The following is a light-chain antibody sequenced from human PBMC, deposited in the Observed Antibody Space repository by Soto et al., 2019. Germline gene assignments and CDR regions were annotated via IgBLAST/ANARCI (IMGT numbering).Light chain of an antibody. CDR1: QSVSSY. Sequence: EIVLTQSPVTLSLSPGEIATLSCRASQSVSSYLAWYQQRPGQAPRLLIYDASNRATGIPAKFSGSGSGTDFTLTISTLEPEDLAVYYCMQALQTPTFGQGTKVDIK. CDR3: MQALQTPT. CDR2: DAS. J-gene: IGKJ1*01. V-gene: IGKV3-11*01.